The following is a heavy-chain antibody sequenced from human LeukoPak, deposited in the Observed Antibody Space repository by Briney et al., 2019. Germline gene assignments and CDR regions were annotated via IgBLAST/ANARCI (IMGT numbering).Heavy chain of an antibody. Sequence: ASVKVSCKASGYTFTGYYMHWVRQAPGQGLEWMGWINPNSGGTNYAQKVQGRVTMTRDTSISTAYMELSRLRSDDTAVYYCARVPIYYHFSSGYYPPWYFDYWGQGTLVTVSS. CDR1: GYTFTGYY. V-gene: IGHV1-2*02. CDR2: INPNSGGT. CDR3: ARVPIYYHFSSGYYPPWYFDY. D-gene: IGHD3-3*01. J-gene: IGHJ4*02.